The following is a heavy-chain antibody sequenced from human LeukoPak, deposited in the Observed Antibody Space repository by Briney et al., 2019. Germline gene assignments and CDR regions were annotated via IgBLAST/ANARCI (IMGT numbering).Heavy chain of an antibody. Sequence: ASVTVSFTASGYTFTSYYMHWVRQAPGQGLEWTGIINPSGGSTSYSQKFQGRVTMTRDTSTSTVYMELSSLRSEDTAVYYCARTPLRCSSTSCFWEVGNWFDPWGQGTLVTVSS. CDR2: INPSGGST. D-gene: IGHD2-2*01. J-gene: IGHJ5*02. CDR3: ARTPLRCSSTSCFWEVGNWFDP. CDR1: GYTFTSYY. V-gene: IGHV1-46*01.